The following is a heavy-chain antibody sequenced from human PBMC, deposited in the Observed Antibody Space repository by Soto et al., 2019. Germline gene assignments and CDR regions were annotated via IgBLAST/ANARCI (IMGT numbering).Heavy chain of an antibody. CDR1: GFTFSSYS. Sequence: GGSLRLSCAASGFTFSSYSMNWVRQAPGKGLEWVSYISSSSSTIYYADSVKGRFTISRDNAKNSLYLQMNSLRAEDTAVYYCARDHYDYIWGSLPNYWGQGTLVTVSS. CDR3: ARDHYDYIWGSLPNY. J-gene: IGHJ4*02. V-gene: IGHV3-48*01. CDR2: ISSSSSTI. D-gene: IGHD3-16*01.